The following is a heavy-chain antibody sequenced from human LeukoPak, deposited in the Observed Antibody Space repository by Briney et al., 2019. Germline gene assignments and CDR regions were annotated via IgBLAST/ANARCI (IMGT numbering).Heavy chain of an antibody. J-gene: IGHJ4*02. CDR1: GYTFTSYD. CDR2: MNPNSGNT. CDR3: ARGYCSSTSCYGTFDY. Sequence: ASVKVSCKASGYTFTSYDINWVRQATGQGLEWMGWMNPNSGNTGYAQKFQGRVTMTRNTSISTAYMELSSLRSEDTAVYYCARGYCSSTSCYGTFDYWGRGTLVTVSS. D-gene: IGHD2-2*01. V-gene: IGHV1-8*01.